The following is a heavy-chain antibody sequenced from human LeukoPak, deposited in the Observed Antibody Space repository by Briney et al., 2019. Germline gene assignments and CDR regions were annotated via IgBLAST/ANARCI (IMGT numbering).Heavy chain of an antibody. V-gene: IGHV3-21*01. CDR3: ARGPGDYGDYQLFFDY. CDR2: ISSSSSYI. Sequence: KPGGSLRLSCAAPGFTFSSYSMNWVRQAPGKGLEWVSSISSSSSYIYYADSVKGRFTISRDNAKNSLCLQMNSLRAEDTAVYYCARGPGDYGDYQLFFDYWGQGTLVTVSS. CDR1: GFTFSSYS. D-gene: IGHD4-17*01. J-gene: IGHJ4*02.